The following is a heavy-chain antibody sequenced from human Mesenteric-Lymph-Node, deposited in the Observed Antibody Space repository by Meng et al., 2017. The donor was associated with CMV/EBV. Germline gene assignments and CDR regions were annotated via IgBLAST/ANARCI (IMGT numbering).Heavy chain of an antibody. J-gene: IGHJ6*02. CDR1: GFTFGDYA. Sequence: GESLKISCTASGFTFGDYAMSWVRQAPGKGLEWVGFIRSKAYGGTTEYAASVKGRFTISRDDSKSIAYLQMNSLKTEDTAFYYCTRDPAHYYASGSYSTDYYYYGMDVWGQGTTVTVSS. CDR3: TRDPAHYYASGSYSTDYYYYGMDV. CDR2: IRSKAYGGTT. D-gene: IGHD3-10*01. V-gene: IGHV3-49*04.